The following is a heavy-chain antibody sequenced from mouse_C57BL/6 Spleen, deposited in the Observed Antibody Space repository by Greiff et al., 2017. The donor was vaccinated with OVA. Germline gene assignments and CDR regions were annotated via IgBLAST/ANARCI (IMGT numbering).Heavy chain of an antibody. CDR1: GYTFTSYW. D-gene: IGHD1-1*01. Sequence: EVKLQQSGTVLARPEASVKMSCKTSGYTFTSYWMHWVKQRPGQGLEWIGAIYPGNSDTSYNQKFKGKAKLTAVTSASTAYMELSSLTNEDSAVYYCTREDYGSSYWFAYWGQGTLVTVSA. J-gene: IGHJ3*01. CDR2: IYPGNSDT. V-gene: IGHV1-5*01. CDR3: TREDYGSSYWFAY.